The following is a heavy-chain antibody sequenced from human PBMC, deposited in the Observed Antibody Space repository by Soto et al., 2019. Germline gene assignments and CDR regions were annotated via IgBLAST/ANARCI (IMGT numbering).Heavy chain of an antibody. J-gene: IGHJ5*02. D-gene: IGHD3-3*01. CDR1: GLTFSRFA. Sequence: HPGGSLRLSCAASGLTFSRFAMSLVRQAPGKGLEWLSAISGTGDNTYYAESVKGRFSISRDNSKNTLYLQLNSLRVDDTAVYYCAKHPFGVIIINWFDPWGQGTLVTVSS. V-gene: IGHV3-23*01. CDR3: AKHPFGVIIINWFDP. CDR2: ISGTGDNT.